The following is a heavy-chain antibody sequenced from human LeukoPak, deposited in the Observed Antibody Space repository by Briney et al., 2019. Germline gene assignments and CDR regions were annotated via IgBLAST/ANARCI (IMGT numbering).Heavy chain of an antibody. D-gene: IGHD5-18*01. J-gene: IGHJ4*02. V-gene: IGHV3-11*01. CDR2: ISSSGSTI. Sequence: GGSLGLSCAASGFTFSDYYMSWIRQAPGKGLEWVSYISSSGSTIYYADSVKGRFTISRDNAKNSLYLQMNSLRAEDTAVYYCARGYSYGYEPTYFDYWGQGTLVTVSS. CDR1: GFTFSDYY. CDR3: ARGYSYGYEPTYFDY.